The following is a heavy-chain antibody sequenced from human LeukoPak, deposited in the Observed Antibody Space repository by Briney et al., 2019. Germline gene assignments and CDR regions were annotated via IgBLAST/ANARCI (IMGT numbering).Heavy chain of an antibody. CDR3: ARGDYGDYENFDY. CDR1: GGSISSYY. V-gene: IGHV4-38-2*02. J-gene: IGHJ4*02. Sequence: PSETLSLTCTVSGGSISSYYWGWIRQPPGKGLEWIGSIYHSGSTYYNPSLKSRVTISVDTSKNQFSLKLSSVTAADTAVYYCARGDYGDYENFDYWGQGTLVTVSS. CDR2: IYHSGST. D-gene: IGHD4-17*01.